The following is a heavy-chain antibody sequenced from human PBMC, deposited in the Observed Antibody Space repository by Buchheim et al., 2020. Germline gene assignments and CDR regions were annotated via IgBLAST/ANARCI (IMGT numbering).Heavy chain of an antibody. Sequence: EVQLLESGGGLVQPGGSLRLSCAASGFTFSSYAMSWVRQAPGKGLEWVSAISGSGGSTYYADSVKGRFTISRDNSKNTLYLQMNSLRAEDTAVYYCAKDVYDSSGNRPEANGMDVWGQGTT. CDR3: AKDVYDSSGNRPEANGMDV. J-gene: IGHJ6*02. V-gene: IGHV3-23*01. CDR1: GFTFSSYA. CDR2: ISGSGGST. D-gene: IGHD3-22*01.